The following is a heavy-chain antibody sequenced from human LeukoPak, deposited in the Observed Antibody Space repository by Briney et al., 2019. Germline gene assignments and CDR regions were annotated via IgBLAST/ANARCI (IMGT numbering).Heavy chain of an antibody. CDR1: GFTISSYY. CDR3: ARDEVYALDI. D-gene: IGHD1-14*01. V-gene: IGHV3-48*01. CDR2: ILNTTGST. J-gene: IGHJ3*02. Sequence: GGSLRLSCAASGFTISSYYMSWVRQAPGKGLEWISYILNTTGSTYYAASVKGRFTISRDTAKNPLSLKMSSLTAEDTAVYYCARDEVYALDIWGKGTKVTVSA.